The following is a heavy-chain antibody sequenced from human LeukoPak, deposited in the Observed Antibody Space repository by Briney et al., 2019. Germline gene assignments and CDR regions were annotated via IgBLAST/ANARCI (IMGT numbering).Heavy chain of an antibody. V-gene: IGHV3-7*05. J-gene: IGHJ4*02. CDR3: VRDYCSGVTCYPGY. CDR1: GFTFRNYW. D-gene: IGHD2-15*01. CDR2: IKQDGSEK. Sequence: PGGSLRLSCAASGFTFRNYWMSWVRQTPGKGLEWVANIKQDGSEKYYVDSVKGRFTISRDNAKNSVYLQMNSLRAEDTAVYYCVRDYCSGVTCYPGYWGQGTLVTVSS.